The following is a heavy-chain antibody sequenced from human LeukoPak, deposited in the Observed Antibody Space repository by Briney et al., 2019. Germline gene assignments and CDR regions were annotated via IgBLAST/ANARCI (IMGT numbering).Heavy chain of an antibody. CDR1: ADSITSGY. V-gene: IGHV4-59*08. CDR2: IYGIENT. CDR3: AGRGQRYFRD. Sequence: SETLSLTCSISADSITSGYWSWIRQPPGKGLEWIGYIYGIENTDYNPSLKSRVTISLDTSKNQLTLNLTAVTAADTAVYYCAGRGQRYFRDWGQGTLVTVSS. J-gene: IGHJ1*01.